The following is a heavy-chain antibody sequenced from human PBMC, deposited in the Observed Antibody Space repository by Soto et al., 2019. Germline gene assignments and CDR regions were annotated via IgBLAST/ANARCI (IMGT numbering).Heavy chain of an antibody. J-gene: IGHJ4*02. CDR3: ARVRSNLXDY. CDR2: IHYSGST. CDR1: GDSISTFC. V-gene: IGHV4-59*01. Sequence: KASETLSLTCTVSGDSISTFCWSWIRQPPGKGLEWIGYIHYSGSTNYNPSLKSQVIISVDTSKNQFSLKLSSVTAADTAVYFCARVRSNLXDYWGQGTLV. D-gene: IGHD3-3*01.